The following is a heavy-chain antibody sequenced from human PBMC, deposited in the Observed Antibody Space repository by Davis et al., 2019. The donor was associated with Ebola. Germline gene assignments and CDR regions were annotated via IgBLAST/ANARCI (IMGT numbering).Heavy chain of an antibody. CDR3: SCSSTSSRADV. CDR1: GFTFSSYW. D-gene: IGHD2-2*01. CDR2: IRSKANSYAT. J-gene: IGHJ6*02. Sequence: GESLKISCAASGFTFSSYWMSCVRQASGKGLEWVGRIRSKANSYATAYAASVKGRFTISRDDSKNTAYLQMNSLKTEDTAVYYCSCSSTSSRADVWGQGTTVTVSS. V-gene: IGHV3-73*01.